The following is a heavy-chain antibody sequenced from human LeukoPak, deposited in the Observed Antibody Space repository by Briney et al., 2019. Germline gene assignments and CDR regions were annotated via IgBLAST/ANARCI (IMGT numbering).Heavy chain of an antibody. V-gene: IGHV1-18*01. CDR2: ISAYNGNT. J-gene: IGHJ4*02. D-gene: IGHD6-13*01. CDR1: GYTFTSYG. CDR3: ARPALGIAGRSYFDY. Sequence: ASVKVSCKASGYTFTSYGISWVRQAPGQGLEWMGWISAYNGNTNYAQKLQGRVTMTTDTSTSTAYMELRSLRSDDTAMYYCARPALGIAGRSYFDYWGQGTLVTVSS.